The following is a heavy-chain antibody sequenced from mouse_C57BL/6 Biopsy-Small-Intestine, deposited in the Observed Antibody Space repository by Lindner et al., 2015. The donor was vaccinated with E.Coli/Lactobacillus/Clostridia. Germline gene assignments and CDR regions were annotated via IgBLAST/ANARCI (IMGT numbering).Heavy chain of an antibody. CDR1: GYTFTSYT. CDR3: ARFPSSSYALDY. J-gene: IGHJ4*01. Sequence: VQLQESGSELARPGASVKLSCKASGYTFTSYTIGWLKQNTGQGLEWIGEIYPGSGNTYYSEKFKDKATLTADKSSNTASMELRSLTSGDSAVYFCARFPSSSYALDYWGQGTSVTVSS. D-gene: IGHD1-2*01. V-gene: IGHV1-81*01. CDR2: IYPGSGNT.